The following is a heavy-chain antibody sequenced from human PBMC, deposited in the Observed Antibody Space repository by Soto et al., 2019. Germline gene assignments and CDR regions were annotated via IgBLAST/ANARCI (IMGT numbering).Heavy chain of an antibody. CDR1: GYTFTSYA. D-gene: IGHD3-9*01. Sequence: QVQLVQSGAEVKKPGASVKVSCKASGYTFTSYAMHWVRQAPGQRLEWMGWINAGNGNTKYSQKFQGRVTITRDTSASTAYMELSSLRSEDTAVYYCAGEDYDILTDGYYFDYWGQGTLVTVSS. J-gene: IGHJ4*02. CDR3: AGEDYDILTDGYYFDY. V-gene: IGHV1-3*01. CDR2: INAGNGNT.